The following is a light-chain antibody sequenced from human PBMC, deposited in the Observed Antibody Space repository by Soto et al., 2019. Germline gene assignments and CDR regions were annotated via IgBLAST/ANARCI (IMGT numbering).Light chain of an antibody. CDR3: QHRSDWTRRLT. V-gene: IGKV3-11*01. J-gene: IGKJ4*01. CDR1: RSVSSY. Sequence: EIVLTQSPATLSLSPGERATLSCGASRSVSSYLAWYQQKPGQAPRLLIYDASYRATGIPARFSGSESGTDFTLPISRLEREDFAVCCCQHRSDWTRRLTFGGWTKVEIK. CDR2: DAS.